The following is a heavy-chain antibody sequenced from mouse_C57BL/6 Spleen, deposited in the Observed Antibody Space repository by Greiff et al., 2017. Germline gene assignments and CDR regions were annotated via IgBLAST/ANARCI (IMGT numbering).Heavy chain of an antibody. D-gene: IGHD6-5*01. CDR2: ISDGGSYT. CDR3: ARGGGMHYFDY. V-gene: IGHV5-4*03. Sequence: EVMLVESGGGLVKPGGSLKLSCAASGFTFSSYAMSWVRQTPEKRLEWVATISDGGSYTYYPDNVKGRFTISRDNAKNNLYLQMSHLMSEDTAMYYCARGGGMHYFDYWGQGTTLTVSS. CDR1: GFTFSSYA. J-gene: IGHJ2*01.